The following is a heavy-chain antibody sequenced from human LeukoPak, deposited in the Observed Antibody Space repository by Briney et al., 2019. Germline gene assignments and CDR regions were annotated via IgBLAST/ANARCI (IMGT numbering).Heavy chain of an antibody. D-gene: IGHD3-3*01. CDR2: INPNSGGT. Sequence: ASMKVSCKASGYTFTGYYMHWVRQAPGQGLEWMGWINPNSGGTNYAQKFQGRVTMTRDTSISTAYMELSRLRSDDTAVYYCARDLEWLYPGGAFDIWGQGTMVTVSS. CDR1: GYTFTGYY. J-gene: IGHJ3*02. CDR3: ARDLEWLYPGGAFDI. V-gene: IGHV1-2*02.